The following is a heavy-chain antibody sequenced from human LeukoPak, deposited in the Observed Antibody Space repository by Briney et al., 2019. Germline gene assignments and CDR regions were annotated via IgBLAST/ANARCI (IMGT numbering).Heavy chain of an antibody. CDR3: ARVSNEANYYFCSGYYDN. V-gene: IGHV1-2*02. CDR1: GYIFTGYY. CDR2: INPNSGGT. Sequence: ASVKVSCKASGYIFTGYYMHWVRQAPGQGLEWMGWINPNSGGTKYAQKFQDRVTMTRDTSITTAYMELSRLRSDDTAVYYCARVSNEANYYFCSGYYDNWGQGTPVTVSS. D-gene: IGHD3-3*01. J-gene: IGHJ4*02.